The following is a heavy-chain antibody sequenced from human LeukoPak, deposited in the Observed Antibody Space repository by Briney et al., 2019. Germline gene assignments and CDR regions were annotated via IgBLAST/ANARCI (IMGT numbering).Heavy chain of an antibody. CDR1: GFVLSDYG. Sequence: GGSLRLSCTASGFVLSDYGMHWVRQAPGKGLEWVAFVRNDGSNEYYVGSVKGRFTISRDKSKNTLYLQMNSLRAEDTAVYSCAKESDSGYHSEGPKNWGLGTLVTVSS. J-gene: IGHJ4*02. CDR3: AKESDSGYHSEGPKN. V-gene: IGHV3-30*02. CDR2: VRNDGSNE. D-gene: IGHD5-12*01.